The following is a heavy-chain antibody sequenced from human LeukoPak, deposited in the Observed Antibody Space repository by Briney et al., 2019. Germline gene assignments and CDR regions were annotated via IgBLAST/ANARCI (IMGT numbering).Heavy chain of an antibody. J-gene: IGHJ3*02. Sequence: SETLSLTCTVSGGSTSSYYWSWIRQPPGKGLEWIGYIYYSGSTNYNPSLKSRVTISVDTSKNQFSLKLSSVTAADTAVYYCASLYHDYGDSDAFDIWGQGTMVTVSS. CDR1: GGSTSSYY. CDR3: ASLYHDYGDSDAFDI. CDR2: IYYSGST. D-gene: IGHD4-17*01. V-gene: IGHV4-59*01.